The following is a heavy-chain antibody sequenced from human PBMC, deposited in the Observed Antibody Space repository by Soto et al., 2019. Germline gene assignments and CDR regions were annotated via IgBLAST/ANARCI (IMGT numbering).Heavy chain of an antibody. J-gene: IGHJ4*02. CDR1: GFTFSSYA. CDR3: AKDQRIQLWLREFDY. CDR2: ISGSGGST. Sequence: EVQLLESGGGLVQPGGSLRLSCAASGFTFSSYAMSWVRQAPGKGLEWVSAISGSGGSTYYADSVKGRFTISRDNSKNTLYRQMNSLRAEDTAVYYCAKDQRIQLWLREFDYWGQGTLVTVSS. V-gene: IGHV3-23*01. D-gene: IGHD5-18*01.